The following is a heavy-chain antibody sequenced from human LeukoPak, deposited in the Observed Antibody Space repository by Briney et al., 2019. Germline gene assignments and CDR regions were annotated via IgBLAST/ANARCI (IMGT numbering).Heavy chain of an antibody. D-gene: IGHD2/OR15-2a*01. CDR3: AKDRFPQTSQRPLSFDY. Sequence: GGSLRLSCAASGFTFSSYGMHWVRQAPGKGLEWVAVISYDGSNKYYADSVKGRFTISRDNSKNTLSLQLNSLRAEDTAVYYCAKDRFPQTSQRPLSFDYWGQGTLITVSS. CDR2: ISYDGSNK. J-gene: IGHJ4*02. CDR1: GFTFSSYG. V-gene: IGHV3-30*18.